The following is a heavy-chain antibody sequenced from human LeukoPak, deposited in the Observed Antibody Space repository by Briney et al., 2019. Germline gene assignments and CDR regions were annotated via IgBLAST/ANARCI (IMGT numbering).Heavy chain of an antibody. CDR2: ISSDGNSK. CDR1: GLSFSSYS. D-gene: IGHD5-12*01. J-gene: IGHJ4*02. Sequence: GGSLRLSCAASGLSFSSYSIHWVRQAPGKGLEWVAVISSDGNSKNFALSVKGRFAISRDNSKNTLSLQMNNLRSEDTALYYCVSPTADYPFLYYFDSWGQGTLVTVSS. V-gene: IGHV3-30*09. CDR3: VSPTADYPFLYYFDS.